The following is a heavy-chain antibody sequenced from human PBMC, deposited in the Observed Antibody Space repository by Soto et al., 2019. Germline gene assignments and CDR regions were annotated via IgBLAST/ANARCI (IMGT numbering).Heavy chain of an antibody. CDR3: ARRTLYCSGGSCYSVFFDYYYYYMDV. V-gene: IGHV3-7*01. CDR1: GFTFSSYW. Sequence: EVQLVESGGGLVQPGGSLRLSCAASGFTFSSYWMSWVRQAPGKGLEWVANIKQDGSEKYYVDSVKGRFTISRDNAKNSLYLQMNSLRAEDTAVYYCARRTLYCSGGSCYSVFFDYYYYYMDVWGKGTTVTVSS. J-gene: IGHJ6*03. CDR2: IKQDGSEK. D-gene: IGHD2-15*01.